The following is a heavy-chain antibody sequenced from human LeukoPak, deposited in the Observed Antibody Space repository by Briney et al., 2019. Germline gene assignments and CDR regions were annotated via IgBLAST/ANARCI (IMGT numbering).Heavy chain of an antibody. J-gene: IGHJ3*02. CDR2: IYYSGST. Sequence: PSETLSLTCTVSGGSFSTSYWSWIRQFPGKGLERIGYIYYSGSTNYNPSLKSRVTISVDTSKNQFSLKLSSVTAADTAVYYCARDAVGATSGRAFDIWGQGTMVTVSS. V-gene: IGHV4-59*12. CDR3: ARDAVGATSGRAFDI. D-gene: IGHD1-26*01. CDR1: GGSFSTSY.